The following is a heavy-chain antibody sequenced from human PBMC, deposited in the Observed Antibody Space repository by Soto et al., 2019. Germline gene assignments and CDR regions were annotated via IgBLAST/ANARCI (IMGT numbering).Heavy chain of an antibody. CDR2: INAGNGNT. J-gene: IGHJ4*02. D-gene: IGHD6-6*01. CDR3: ARGAVAARPLRY. CDR1: GYTFTSYA. Sequence: ASVKVSCKASGYTFTSYAMHWVRQAPGQRLEWMGWINAGNGNTKYSQKFQGRVTITRDTSASTAYMELSSLRSEDTAVYYCARGAVAARPLRYWGQGTLVTVPQ. V-gene: IGHV1-3*01.